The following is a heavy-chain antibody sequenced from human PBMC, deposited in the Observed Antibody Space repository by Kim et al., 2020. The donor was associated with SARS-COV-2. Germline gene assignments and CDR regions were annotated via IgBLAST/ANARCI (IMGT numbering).Heavy chain of an antibody. Sequence: GGSLRLSCAASGFTFSSYGMHWVRQAPGKGLEWVAVIWYDGSNKYYADSVKGRFTISRDNSKNTLYLQMNSLRAEDTAVYYCARGWAAAVKKDHFDYWGQGPLVTVSS. D-gene: IGHD6-13*01. V-gene: IGHV3-33*01. CDR3: ARGWAAAVKKDHFDY. J-gene: IGHJ4*02. CDR2: IWYDGSNK. CDR1: GFTFSSYG.